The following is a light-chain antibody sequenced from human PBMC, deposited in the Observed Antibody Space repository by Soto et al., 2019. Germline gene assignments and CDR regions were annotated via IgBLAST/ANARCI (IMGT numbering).Light chain of an antibody. CDR1: ESIIRDY. Sequence: ESVSTQPPPTLSLSQGENATFSCPASESIIRDYLAWNKQRLGQAPRLLIYGASSGATGIPDRFSGSGFGTDFTLTLSRLEPEDFAIYSCQQYGRVPYTFGQGTQLDIK. CDR3: QQYGRVPYT. V-gene: IGKV3-20*01. J-gene: IGKJ5*01. CDR2: GAS.